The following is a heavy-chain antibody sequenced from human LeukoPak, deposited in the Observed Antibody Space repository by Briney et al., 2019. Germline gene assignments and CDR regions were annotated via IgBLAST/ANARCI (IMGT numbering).Heavy chain of an antibody. CDR3: ARDSEQLFDY. V-gene: IGHV3-48*01. Sequence: GGSLGLSCAASEFTFSSYAMSWVRQAPGKGLEWVSYTSRSSSTIYYADSVKGRFTISRDNAKNSLYLQMNSLRAEDTAVYYCARDSEQLFDYWGQGTLVTVSS. D-gene: IGHD6-13*01. CDR1: EFTFSSYA. J-gene: IGHJ4*02. CDR2: TSRSSSTI.